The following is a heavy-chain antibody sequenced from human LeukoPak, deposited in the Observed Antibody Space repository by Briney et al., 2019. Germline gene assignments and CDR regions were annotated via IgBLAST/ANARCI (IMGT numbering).Heavy chain of an antibody. CDR2: ISSSSKYI. J-gene: IGHJ5*02. CDR1: GFTFNTCS. V-gene: IGHV3-21*01. Sequence: GGSLRLSCAASGFTFNTCSMNWVRQAPGKGLEWVSSISSSSKYIYYADSVKGRFTISRDNAKNSLYLQMNSLRAEDTAVYYCAXXXXXXDXXXXXFDPWGQGTLVTVS. CDR3: AXXXXXXDXXXXXFDP.